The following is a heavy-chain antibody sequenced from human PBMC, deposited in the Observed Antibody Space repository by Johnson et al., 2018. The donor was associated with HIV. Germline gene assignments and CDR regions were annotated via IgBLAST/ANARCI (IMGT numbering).Heavy chain of an antibody. J-gene: IGHJ3*02. CDR3: AKGYYDSSFGLDM. CDR1: GFTFNSYA. Sequence: VQLVESGGGLVQPGGSLRLSCTASGFTFNSYAMGWVRQAPGKGLEWVSGISDSGLRTYYADPVQGRFTISRDNSKNTLYLHMNNLTAEDTAVYHCAKGYYDSSFGLDMWGQGTMVIVSS. D-gene: IGHD3-3*01. V-gene: IGHV3-23*04. CDR2: ISDSGLRT.